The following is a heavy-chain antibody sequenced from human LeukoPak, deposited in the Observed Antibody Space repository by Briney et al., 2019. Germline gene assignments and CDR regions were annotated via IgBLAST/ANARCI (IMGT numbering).Heavy chain of an antibody. V-gene: IGHV1-69*04. CDR1: GGTFSTYA. CDR3: ARDEGIAVAGVFDY. J-gene: IGHJ4*02. D-gene: IGHD6-19*01. CDR2: IIPIFGIA. Sequence: SVKVSCKASGGTFSTYAISCVRQAPGHGLEWMGRIIPIFGIANYAQKFQGRVTITADKSTSTAYMELSSLRSEDTAVYYCARDEGIAVAGVFDYWVQGTLVTVSS.